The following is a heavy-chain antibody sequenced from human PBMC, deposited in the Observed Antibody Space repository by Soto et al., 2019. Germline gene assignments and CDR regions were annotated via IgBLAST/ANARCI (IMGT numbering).Heavy chain of an antibody. V-gene: IGHV2-5*02. CDR3: AHVTTSSAGGDY. J-gene: IGHJ4*02. D-gene: IGHD6-6*01. CDR1: GFSLSTSGVG. CDR2: IYWDDDK. Sequence: QITLKESGPTLVKPTQTLTLTCSFSGFSLSTSGVGVGWIRQPPGKALEWLTLIYWDDDKRYSPSLKSRLTIPKDTSKNQVVLTMTNMDPVDTATYYCAHVTTSSAGGDYWGQGTRVTVSS.